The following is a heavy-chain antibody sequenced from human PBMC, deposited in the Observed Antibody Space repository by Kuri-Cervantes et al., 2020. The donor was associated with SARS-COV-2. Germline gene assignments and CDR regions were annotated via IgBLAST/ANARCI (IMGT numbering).Heavy chain of an antibody. CDR2: ISYDGSNK. CDR1: GFTFSSYA. CDR3: ARAYDFWSGYYPH. J-gene: IGHJ4*02. D-gene: IGHD3-3*01. V-gene: IGHV3-30-3*01. Sequence: GGSLRLSCAASGFTFSSYAMHWVRQAPGKGLEWVAVISYDGSNKYYADSVKGRFTISRDNSKNTLYLQMNSLRAEDTAVYYCARAYDFWSGYYPHWGQGTLVTVSS.